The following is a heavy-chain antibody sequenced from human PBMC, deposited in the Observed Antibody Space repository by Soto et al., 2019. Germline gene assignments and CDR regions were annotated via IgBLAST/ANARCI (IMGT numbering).Heavy chain of an antibody. V-gene: IGHV1-69*02. CDR3: ARGGAVVVPGAVDRHNWFDP. CDR1: GATSASFS. Sequence: QVQLVQSGAEVKKPGSSVKVSCEAPGATSASFSLSWVRQAPGQGLEWRGRAIPILGMPNYAQKFQGRVTITADKSASTVYMELSSLRSEDTAVYYCARGGAVVVPGAVDRHNWFDPWGQGTLVTVSS. D-gene: IGHD2-2*01. CDR2: AIPILGMP. J-gene: IGHJ5*02.